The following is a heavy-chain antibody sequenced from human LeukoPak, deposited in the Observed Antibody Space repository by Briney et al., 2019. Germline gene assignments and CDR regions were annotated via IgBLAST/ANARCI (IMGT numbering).Heavy chain of an antibody. D-gene: IGHD5-12*01. CDR1: GDSMTNHY. CDR3: ASGFPDWVGSGYPFDL. CDR2: IWHSGHS. V-gene: IGHV4-59*11. Sequence: SETLSLTCDVSGDSMTNHYWHWIRQAPGKGLETIAQIWHSGHSDHNPSLKSRVSISIDTSKTQFSLEVTSVTAADTAVYFCASGFPDWVGSGYPFDLWGQGLLVTVSS. J-gene: IGHJ4*02.